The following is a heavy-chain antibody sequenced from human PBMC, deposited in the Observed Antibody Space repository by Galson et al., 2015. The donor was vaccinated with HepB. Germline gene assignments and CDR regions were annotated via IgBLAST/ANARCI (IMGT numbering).Heavy chain of an antibody. Sequence: SLRLSCAASGFIFSNYTMTWVRQAPGTGLEWVSSISSSSGHIYYADSVKGRFTVSRDNAKNSLHLQMNRLRAEDTAVYYCARGGIVQRRFAPWGQGTLVTVSS. CDR1: GFIFSNYT. CDR3: ARGGIVQRRFAP. CDR2: ISSSSGHI. J-gene: IGHJ5*02. D-gene: IGHD1-26*01. V-gene: IGHV3-21*01.